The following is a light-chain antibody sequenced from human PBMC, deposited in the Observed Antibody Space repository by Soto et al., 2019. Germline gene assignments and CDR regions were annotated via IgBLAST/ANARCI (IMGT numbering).Light chain of an antibody. J-gene: IGKJ2*01. CDR2: GAS. V-gene: IGKV3-15*01. CDR3: QQYNYWPLYT. CDR1: QSLSSN. Sequence: EIVMTQSPTTLSVSPGEGATLSCRASQSLSSNLAWYQQKPGQSPRLLIYGASTRASGIPARFSGSGSGTEFTLTISSLGSEDFAVYYCQQYNYWPLYTFGQGTKLEIK.